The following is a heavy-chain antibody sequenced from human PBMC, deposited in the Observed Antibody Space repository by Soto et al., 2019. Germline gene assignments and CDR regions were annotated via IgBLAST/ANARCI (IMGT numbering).Heavy chain of an antibody. Sequence: GESLKISCKGSGYSFTNYWIAWVRQMPGKGLEYMGIIYPSDSDSRYSPSFQGQVTISADKSISTAYLQWSSLKASDTAIYYCARHGFYGDYSSNYFDPWGQGTLVTVSS. CDR1: GYSFTNYW. CDR3: ARHGFYGDYSSNYFDP. V-gene: IGHV5-51*01. D-gene: IGHD4-17*01. CDR2: IYPSDSDS. J-gene: IGHJ5*02.